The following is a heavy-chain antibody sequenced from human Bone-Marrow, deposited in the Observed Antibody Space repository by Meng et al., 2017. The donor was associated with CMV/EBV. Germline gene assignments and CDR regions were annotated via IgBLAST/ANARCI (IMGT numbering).Heavy chain of an antibody. D-gene: IGHD6-13*01. J-gene: IGHJ4*02. CDR1: GFTFSTYE. CDR2: ISSSGSSYTV. CDR3: AREFSTSWAYDY. V-gene: IGHV3-48*03. Sequence: GESLKISCAASGFTFSTYEMNWVRQAPGKGLEWLSYISSSGSSYTVYYADSVKGRFTISRDNAKNPLYLQMHSLRAEDTAVYYCAREFSTSWAYDYWGQGTMVTVSS.